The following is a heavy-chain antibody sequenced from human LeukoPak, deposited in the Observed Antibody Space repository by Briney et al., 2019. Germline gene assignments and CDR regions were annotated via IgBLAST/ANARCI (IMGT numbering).Heavy chain of an antibody. CDR2: IIPIFGTA. CDR3: ARAYCGGDCHRVWFDP. V-gene: IGHV1-69*01. CDR1: GGTFSSYA. J-gene: IGHJ5*02. Sequence: SVKVSCKASGGTFSSYAISWVRQAPGQGLEWMGGIIPIFGTANYAQKFQGRVTITADESTSTAYMELSSLRSEDTAVYYCARAYCGGDCHRVWFDPWGQGTLVTVSS. D-gene: IGHD2-21*01.